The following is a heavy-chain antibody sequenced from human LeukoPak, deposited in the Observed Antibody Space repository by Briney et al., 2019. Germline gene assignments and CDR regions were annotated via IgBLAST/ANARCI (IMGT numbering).Heavy chain of an antibody. CDR2: IYSGGST. Sequence: PGGSLRLSCAASGFTVSSNYMSWVRQAPGKGLEWVSVIYSGGSTYYADSVKGRFTISRDNSKNTLYLQMNSLRAEDTAVYYCAKSSGGYLPYYGMDVWGQGTTVTVSS. V-gene: IGHV3-53*05. CDR3: AKSSGGYLPYYGMDV. D-gene: IGHD2-8*02. CDR1: GFTVSSNY. J-gene: IGHJ6*02.